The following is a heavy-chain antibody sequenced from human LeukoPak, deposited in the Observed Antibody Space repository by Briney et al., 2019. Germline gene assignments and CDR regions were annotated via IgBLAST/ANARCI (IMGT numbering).Heavy chain of an antibody. V-gene: IGHV5-51*01. CDR2: IYPGDSDT. CDR1: GYSFTSFW. J-gene: IGHJ4*02. D-gene: IGHD2-21*02. CDR3: ALAYCGGDCYSPLDY. Sequence: GESLKIPFKGSGYSFTSFWIGWVRQMPGKGLEWMGIIYPGDSDTRYSPSFQGQVNISADKSISTAYLQWSSLKASDTAMYYCALAYCGGDCYSPLDYWGQGTLVTVSS.